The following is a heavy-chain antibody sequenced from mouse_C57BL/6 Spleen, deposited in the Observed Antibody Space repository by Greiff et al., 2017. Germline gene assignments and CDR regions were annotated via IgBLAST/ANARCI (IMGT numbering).Heavy chain of an antibody. D-gene: IGHD2-4*01. V-gene: IGHV1-39*01. Sequence: VQLQQSGPELVKPGASVKISCKASGYSFTDYNMNWVKQSNGKSLEWIGVINPNYGTTSYNQKFKGKATLTVDQSSSTAYMQLNSLTSDDSAVYYGARVGGLRQVPYYFDYWGQGTTLTVSS. CDR1: GYSFTDYN. CDR3: ARVGGLRQVPYYFDY. CDR2: INPNYGTT. J-gene: IGHJ2*01.